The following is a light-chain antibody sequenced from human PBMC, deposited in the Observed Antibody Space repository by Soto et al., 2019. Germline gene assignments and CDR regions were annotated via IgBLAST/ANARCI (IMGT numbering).Light chain of an antibody. V-gene: IGLV2-14*01. J-gene: IGLJ1*01. CDR2: DVS. CDR3: GSYTTSNTRQIV. CDR1: SSDVGGYNY. Sequence: QSVLTQPASVSGSPGQSITISCTGTSSDVGGYNYVSWYQQHPGKAPKFMIYDVSNRPSGVSNRFSGSKSGNTASLTISGLQDEDEADYYCGSYTTSNTRQIVFGTGTKLTVL.